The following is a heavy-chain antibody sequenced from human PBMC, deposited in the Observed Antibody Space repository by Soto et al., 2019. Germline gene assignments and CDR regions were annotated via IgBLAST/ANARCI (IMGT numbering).Heavy chain of an antibody. CDR1: GFTFSSYS. V-gene: IGHV3-48*02. Sequence: GGSLRLSCAASGFTFSSYSMNWVRQAPGKGLEWVSYISSSSSTIYYADSVKGRFTISRDNAKNSLYLQMNSLRDEDTAVYYCARDLSQHGDYGTYYYYYYGMDVWGQGTTVTVSS. D-gene: IGHD4-17*01. CDR3: ARDLSQHGDYGTYYYYYYGMDV. J-gene: IGHJ6*02. CDR2: ISSSSSTI.